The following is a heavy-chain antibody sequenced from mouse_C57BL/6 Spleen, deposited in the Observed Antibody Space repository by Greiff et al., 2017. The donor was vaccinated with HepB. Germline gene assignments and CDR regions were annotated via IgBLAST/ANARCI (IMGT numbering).Heavy chain of an antibody. CDR1: GYSFTDYN. V-gene: IGHV1-39*01. D-gene: IGHD1-1*01. J-gene: IGHJ1*03. CDR2: INPNYGTT. CDR3: AREGLLLRYWYFDV. Sequence: LVESGPELVKPGASVKISCKASGYSFTDYNMNWVKQSNGKSLEWIGVINPNYGTTSYNQKFKGKATLTVDQSSSTAYMQLNSLTSEDSAVYYCAREGLLLRYWYFDVWGTGTTVTVSS.